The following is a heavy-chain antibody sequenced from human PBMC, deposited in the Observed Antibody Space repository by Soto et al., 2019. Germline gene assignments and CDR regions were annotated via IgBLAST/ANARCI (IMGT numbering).Heavy chain of an antibody. CDR1: GYTFTDYG. J-gene: IGHJ5*02. Sequence: QVQLVQSGAEMKKPGASVKVSCKASGYTFTDYGISWVRQAPGQGLEGMGWIGDFDDAINFAQKFQVRVTLTTDTSTSTAYMELRSLTSDDAALYYCARDYDRWGEDSFDPLGQGTLVTVSS. V-gene: IGHV1-18*01. CDR3: ARDYDRWGEDSFDP. CDR2: IGDFDDAI. D-gene: IGHD3-16*01.